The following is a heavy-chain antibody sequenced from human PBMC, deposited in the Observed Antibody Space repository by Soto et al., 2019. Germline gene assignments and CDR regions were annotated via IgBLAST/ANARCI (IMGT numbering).Heavy chain of an antibody. V-gene: IGHV3-30*18. CDR2: ISYDGSNK. CDR1: GFTFSSYG. J-gene: IGHJ6*02. Sequence: VGSLRLSCAASGFTFSSYGMHWVRQAPGKGLEWVAVISYDGSNKYYADSVKGRFTISRDNSKNTLYLQMNSLRAEDTAVYYCAKADGMDVWGQGNTVIVYS. CDR3: AKADGMDV.